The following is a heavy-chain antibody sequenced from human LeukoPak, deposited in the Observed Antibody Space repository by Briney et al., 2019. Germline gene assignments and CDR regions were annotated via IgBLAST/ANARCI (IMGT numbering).Heavy chain of an antibody. CDR3: ARHGSSAWLFDY. CDR1: GFTFNTYG. V-gene: IGHV3-33*07. CDR2: IWYDGSNN. J-gene: IGHJ4*02. D-gene: IGHD6-19*01. Sequence: GGSLRLSCAASGFTFNTYGMNWVRQAPGKGLEWVAVIWYDGSNNYYADSMKGRFTISRDNSKSTVYLQMSSLRAEDTAVYYCARHGSSAWLFDYWGQGTLVTVSS.